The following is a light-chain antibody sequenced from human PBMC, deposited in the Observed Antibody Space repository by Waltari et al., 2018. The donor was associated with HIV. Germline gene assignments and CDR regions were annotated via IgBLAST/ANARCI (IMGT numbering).Light chain of an antibody. J-gene: IGKJ1*01. Sequence: IVLTQSPGTLSLSPGESATLSCRASQRVTSTYLAWYQQRPGQAPRLLIYGASNRATGIPDRFSGSGSGTDFTLTISRLEPEDFAVYYCQQYNNWLQRTFGQGTKVEIK. CDR3: QQYNNWLQRT. CDR1: QRVTSTY. V-gene: IGKV3-20*01. CDR2: GAS.